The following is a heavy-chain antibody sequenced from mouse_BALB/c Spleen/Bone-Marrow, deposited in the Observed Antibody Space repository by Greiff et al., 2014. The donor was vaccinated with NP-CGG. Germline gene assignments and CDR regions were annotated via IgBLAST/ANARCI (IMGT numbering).Heavy chain of an antibody. CDR1: GFTFSSYG. CDR2: ISSGGSYT. V-gene: IGHV5-6*01. D-gene: IGHD4-1*01. Sequence: EVQLVESGGDLVKPGGSLKLSCAASGFTFSSYGMSWVRQTPDKRLEWVATISSGGSYTYYPDSMKGRFTISRDNAKNTLYLQMSSLKSEDTAMYYCARRGNWDGRDAMDCWGQGTSVTVSS. CDR3: ARRGNWDGRDAMDC. J-gene: IGHJ4*01.